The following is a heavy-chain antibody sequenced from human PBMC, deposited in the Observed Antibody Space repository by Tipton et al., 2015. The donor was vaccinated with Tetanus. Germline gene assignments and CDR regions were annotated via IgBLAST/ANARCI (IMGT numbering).Heavy chain of an antibody. D-gene: IGHD2-15*01. J-gene: IGHJ4*02. CDR2: SWYDGTDK. CDR3: AREADCRGGSCFSGDFDN. CDR1: GFIFSSYG. Sequence: SLRLSCAASGFIFSSYGIHWVRQAPGKGLEWVAVSWYDGTDKYYADSVKGRFTISRDNSKNTLYLQMNSLRAEDTGVYYCAREADCRGGSCFSGDFDNWGQGTQVTVSS. V-gene: IGHV3-33*01.